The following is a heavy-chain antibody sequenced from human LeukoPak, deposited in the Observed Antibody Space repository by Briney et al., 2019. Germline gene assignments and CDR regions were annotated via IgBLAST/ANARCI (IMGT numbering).Heavy chain of an antibody. CDR2: IYHSGST. J-gene: IGHJ4*02. D-gene: IGHD5-18*01. Sequence: PSQTLSLTCAVSGGSIISGGYSWSWLRQPPGKGLEWIGYIYHSGSTYYNPSLKSRVTISVDRSKNQFSLKLSSVTAADTAVYYCASSAAMADGFDYWGQGTLVTVSS. V-gene: IGHV4-30-2*01. CDR3: ASSAAMADGFDY. CDR1: GGSIISGGYS.